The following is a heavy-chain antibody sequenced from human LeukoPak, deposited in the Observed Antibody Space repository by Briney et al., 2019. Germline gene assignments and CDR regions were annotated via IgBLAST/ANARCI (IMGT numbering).Heavy chain of an antibody. J-gene: IGHJ3*02. CDR1: GFTFSSYV. CDR2: ISGSGGST. Sequence: GGSLRLSCAASGFTFSSYVMSWVRQAPGKGLEWVSAISGSGGSTCYADSVKGRFTISRDNSKNTLYLQMNSLRAEDTAVYYCAKREMATNDGAFDIWGQGTMVTVSS. CDR3: AKREMATNDGAFDI. V-gene: IGHV3-23*01. D-gene: IGHD5-24*01.